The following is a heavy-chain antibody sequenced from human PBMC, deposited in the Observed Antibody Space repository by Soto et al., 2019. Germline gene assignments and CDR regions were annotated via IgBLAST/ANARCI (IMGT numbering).Heavy chain of an antibody. CDR1: GGSFSGYY. D-gene: IGHD3-10*01. CDR2: INHSGST. J-gene: IGHJ6*02. V-gene: IGHV4-34*01. Sequence: QVQLQQWGAGLLKPSETLSLTCAVYGGSFSGYYWSWIRQPPGKGLEWIGEINHSGSTNYNPSLKSRVTISVDTSKNQFSLKLSSVTAADTAVYYCARGGGEAHYGSGSYYNLGPYYGMDVWGQGTTVTVSS. CDR3: ARGGGEAHYGSGSYYNLGPYYGMDV.